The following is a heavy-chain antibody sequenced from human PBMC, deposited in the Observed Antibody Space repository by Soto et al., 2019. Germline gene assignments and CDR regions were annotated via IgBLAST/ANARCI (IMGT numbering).Heavy chain of an antibody. Sequence: GGSLRISCAASGFTFSSYWMHGVRQAPGKGLVWVSRINSDGSSTSYADSVKGRFTISRDNAKNTLYLQMNSLRAEDTAVYYCARGARKQWLVYYYYHGMDVWGQGTTVTV. CDR3: ARGARKQWLVYYYYHGMDV. CDR2: INSDGSST. V-gene: IGHV3-74*01. D-gene: IGHD6-19*01. J-gene: IGHJ6*02. CDR1: GFTFSSYW.